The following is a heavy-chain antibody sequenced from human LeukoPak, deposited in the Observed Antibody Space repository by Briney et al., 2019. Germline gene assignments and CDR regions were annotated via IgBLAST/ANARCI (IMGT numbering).Heavy chain of an antibody. Sequence: PGGSLRLSYAASGFTFSSYAMSWVRQAPGKGLEWVSAISGSGGSTYYADSVKGRFTISRDNSKNTLYLQMNSLRAEDTAVYYCAKSISYGDFPNWFDPWGQGTLVTVSS. CDR2: ISGSGGST. V-gene: IGHV3-23*01. CDR3: AKSISYGDFPNWFDP. J-gene: IGHJ5*02. CDR1: GFTFSSYA. D-gene: IGHD4-17*01.